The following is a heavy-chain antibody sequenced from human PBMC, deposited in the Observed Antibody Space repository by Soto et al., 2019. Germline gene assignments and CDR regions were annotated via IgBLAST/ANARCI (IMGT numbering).Heavy chain of an antibody. V-gene: IGHV1-69*02. J-gene: IGHJ5*02. Sequence: QVQLVQSGAEVKQPGSSVKVSCKASGGTFNSYTISWVRQAPGQGLEWMGRIIPILSVAKYAQNFQGRVTITADKSTRTAYMALSSLRSEDTAVYYCAVGYCSGGNCDSELYNWFDPWGQGTLVTVSS. CDR2: IIPILSVA. D-gene: IGHD2-15*01. CDR3: AVGYCSGGNCDSELYNWFDP. CDR1: GGTFNSYT.